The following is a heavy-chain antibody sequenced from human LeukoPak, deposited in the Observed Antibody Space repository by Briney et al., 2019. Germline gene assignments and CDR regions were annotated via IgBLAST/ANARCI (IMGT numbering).Heavy chain of an antibody. CDR1: GDSISTYY. D-gene: IGHD6-13*01. J-gene: IGHJ4*02. Sequence: SETLSLTCTVSGDSISTYYWSWIPQPPGKGLEWIGYIHYSGSTNYNPSLRSRVTISVDTSKNQFSLKLSSVTAAVTAAYYCASYPISAVGVFDYWGQGTLVTVSS. CDR2: IHYSGST. V-gene: IGHV4-59*01. CDR3: ASYPISAVGVFDY.